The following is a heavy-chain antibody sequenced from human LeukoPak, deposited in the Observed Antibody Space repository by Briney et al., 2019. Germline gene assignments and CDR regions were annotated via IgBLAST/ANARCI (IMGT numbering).Heavy chain of an antibody. CDR1: GFTFSSYA. CDR3: AKAGSSGYLSYFDY. V-gene: IGHV3-23*01. D-gene: IGHD3-22*01. J-gene: IGHJ4*02. CDR2: ISGSGGST. Sequence: GGSLRLSCAAFGFTFSSYAMSWVRQAPGKGLEWVSAISGSGGSTYYADSVKGRFTISRDNSKNTLYLQMNSLRAEDTAVYYCAKAGSSGYLSYFDYWGQGTLVTVSS.